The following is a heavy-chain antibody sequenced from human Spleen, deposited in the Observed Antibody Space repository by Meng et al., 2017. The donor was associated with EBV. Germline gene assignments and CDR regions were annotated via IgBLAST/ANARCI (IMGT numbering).Heavy chain of an antibody. V-gene: IGHV1-18*01. CDR3: ARDLEDGDFDY. CDR1: CYRFTSYG. D-gene: IGHD5-24*01. J-gene: IGHJ4*02. Sequence: QFQWLGPGAGVEKPWAAVEIFSQASCYRFTSYGISWVRPAPRQGLEWVGWISAYNGNRHYGQKLQGRVTMPTDTSTSTAYMELRSLRSDDTAVYYCARDLEDGDFDYWGQGTLVTVSS. CDR2: ISAYNGNR.